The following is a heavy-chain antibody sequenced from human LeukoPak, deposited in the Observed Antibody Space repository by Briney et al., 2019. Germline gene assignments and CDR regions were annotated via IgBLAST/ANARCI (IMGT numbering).Heavy chain of an antibody. D-gene: IGHD4-23*01. CDR2: FDPEDGET. Sequence: ASVKVSCKVSGYTLTELSMHWVRQAPGKGLEWMGGFDPEDGETIYVQKFQGRVTMTEDTSTDTAYMELSSLRSEDTAVYYCATVKGNPETYYYYMDVWGKGTTVTVSS. CDR3: ATVKGNPETYYYYMDV. V-gene: IGHV1-24*01. CDR1: GYTLTELS. J-gene: IGHJ6*03.